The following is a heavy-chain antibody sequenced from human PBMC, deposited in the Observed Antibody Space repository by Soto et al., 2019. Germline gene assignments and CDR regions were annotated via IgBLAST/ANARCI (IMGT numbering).Heavy chain of an antibody. D-gene: IGHD3-3*01. Sequence: GGSLRLSCAASGFTFSSYSVNWVRQAPGKGLEWVSSISSSSSYIYYADSVKGRFTISRDNAKNSLYLQMNSLRAEDTAVYYCARIRTDPAQPTDYDFWSGYPHDEFGAFDIWGQGTMVTVSS. J-gene: IGHJ3*02. CDR3: ARIRTDPAQPTDYDFWSGYPHDEFGAFDI. CDR1: GFTFSSYS. V-gene: IGHV3-21*01. CDR2: ISSSSSYI.